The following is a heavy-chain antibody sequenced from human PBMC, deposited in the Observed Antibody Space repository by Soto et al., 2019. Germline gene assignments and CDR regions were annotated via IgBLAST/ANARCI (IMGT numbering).Heavy chain of an antibody. CDR2: ISSSSSYI. D-gene: IGHD7-27*01. CDR3: ARDLTGVGWFDP. J-gene: IGHJ5*02. CDR1: GFTFSSYS. Sequence: GGSLRLSCAASGFTFSSYSMNWVRQAPGKGLEWVSSISSSSSYIYYADSVKGRFTISRDNAKNSLYLQMNSLRAEDTAVYYCARDLTGVGWFDPWGQGTLVTVSS. V-gene: IGHV3-21*01.